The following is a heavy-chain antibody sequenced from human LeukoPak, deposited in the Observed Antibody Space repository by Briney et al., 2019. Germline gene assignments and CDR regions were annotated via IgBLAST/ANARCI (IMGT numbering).Heavy chain of an antibody. CDR1: GYTFTSYG. J-gene: IGHJ6*03. D-gene: IGHD3-9*01. V-gene: IGHV1-18*01. Sequence: ASVKVSCKASGYTFTSYGISWVRQAPGQGLEWMGWISAYNGNTNYAQKLQGRVTMTTDTSTSTAYMELRSLRSDDTAVYYCARACPYYDILTSYYTPLYYYYMDVWGKGTTVTVSS. CDR2: ISAYNGNT. CDR3: ARACPYYDILTSYYTPLYYYYMDV.